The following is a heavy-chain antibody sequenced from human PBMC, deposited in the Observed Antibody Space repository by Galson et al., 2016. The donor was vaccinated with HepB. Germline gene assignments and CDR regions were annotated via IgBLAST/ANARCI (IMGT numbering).Heavy chain of an antibody. V-gene: IGHV3-13*01. J-gene: IGHJ4*02. CDR2: IGIAGDT. D-gene: IGHD3-10*01. Sequence: SLRLSCAASGSTFSSYDMLWVRQAAGRGLEWVSLIGIAGDTYYPGSVKGRFTISRENAKNSLYLQMDSLRAGDTAIYYCATFSHYGSGLDKWGQGTLVTVSS. CDR3: ATFSHYGSGLDK. CDR1: GSTFSSYD.